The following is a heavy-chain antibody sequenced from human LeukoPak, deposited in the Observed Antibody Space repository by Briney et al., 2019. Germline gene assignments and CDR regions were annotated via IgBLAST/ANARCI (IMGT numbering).Heavy chain of an antibody. CDR3: ASLPTDSGSHDY. D-gene: IGHD1-26*01. V-gene: IGHV1-69*05. J-gene: IGHJ4*02. Sequence: ASVKVSCKASGGTFSSYAISWVRQAPGQGLEWMGGIIPIFGTANYAQKFQGRVTITTDESTSTPYMELSSLRSEDTAVYYCASLPTDSGSHDYWGQGTLVTVSS. CDR1: GGTFSSYA. CDR2: IIPIFGTA.